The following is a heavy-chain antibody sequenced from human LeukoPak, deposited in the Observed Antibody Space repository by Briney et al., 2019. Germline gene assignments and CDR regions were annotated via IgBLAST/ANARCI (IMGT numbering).Heavy chain of an antibody. CDR2: ISWNSGSI. V-gene: IGHV3-9*03. D-gene: IGHD3-10*01. J-gene: IGHJ3*02. CDR1: GFTFDDYA. Sequence: PGRSLRLSCAASGFTFDDYAMHWVRQAPGKGLEWVSGISWNSGSIGYADSVKGRFTISRDNAKNSLYLQMNSLRAEDMALYYCAKSHYGGNAFDIWGQGTMVTVSS. CDR3: AKSHYGGNAFDI.